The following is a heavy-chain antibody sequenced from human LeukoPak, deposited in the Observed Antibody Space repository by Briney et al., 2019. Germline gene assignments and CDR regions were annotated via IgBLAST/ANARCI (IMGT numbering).Heavy chain of an antibody. J-gene: IGHJ4*02. D-gene: IGHD5-12*01. Sequence: WASVKVSCKASGYTFTGYYMHWVRQAPGQGLEWMGWINPNSGGTNYAQKFQGRVTMTRDTSISTAYMELGRLRSDDTAVYYCAREGGGYSAYDRAIDYWGQGALVTVSS. V-gene: IGHV1-2*02. CDR3: AREGGGYSAYDRAIDY. CDR1: GYTFTGYY. CDR2: INPNSGGT.